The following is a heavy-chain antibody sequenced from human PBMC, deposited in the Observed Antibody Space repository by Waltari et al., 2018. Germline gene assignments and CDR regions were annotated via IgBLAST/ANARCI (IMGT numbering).Heavy chain of an antibody. CDR1: GGSFSGYY. CDR2: INHSGST. V-gene: IGHV4-34*01. CDR3: ARGLATGYSSSWYGIHFDY. J-gene: IGHJ4*02. D-gene: IGHD6-13*01. Sequence: QVQLQQWGAGLLKPSETLSLTCAVYGGSFSGYYWSWIRQPPGQGLEWIGEINHSGSTNYNPSLKSRVTISVDTSKNQFSLKLSSVTAADTAVYYCARGLATGYSSSWYGIHFDYWGQGTLVTVSS.